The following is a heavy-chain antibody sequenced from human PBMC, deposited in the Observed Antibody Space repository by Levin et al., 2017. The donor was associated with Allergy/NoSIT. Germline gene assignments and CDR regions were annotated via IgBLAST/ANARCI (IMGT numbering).Heavy chain of an antibody. CDR1: GDSISSNNHY. CDR2: IYYSGST. Sequence: SQTLSLTCTVSGDSISSNNHYWAWLRQPPGKGLEWIGHIYYSGSTYYNPSLKSRPTISLDTPKNQFSLKLGSVTAADTAVYYCARVALTDAFDIWGLGTMVTVSS. D-gene: IGHD1-14*01. V-gene: IGHV4-39*07. CDR3: ARVALTDAFDI. J-gene: IGHJ3*02.